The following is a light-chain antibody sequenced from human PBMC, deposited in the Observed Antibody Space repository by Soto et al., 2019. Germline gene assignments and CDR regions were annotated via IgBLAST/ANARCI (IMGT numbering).Light chain of an antibody. Sequence: DIQMTQSPSTLSASVGDRVTITCRASQDVYNWLAWYQQKPGRAPRLLIYKTVGLESGVPSRCSGSGSGTEYTLTISRLEPDDFATYYCQQYSIYTITFGGGTKLEIK. CDR1: QDVYNW. CDR3: QQYSIYTIT. J-gene: IGKJ4*01. V-gene: IGKV1-5*03. CDR2: KTV.